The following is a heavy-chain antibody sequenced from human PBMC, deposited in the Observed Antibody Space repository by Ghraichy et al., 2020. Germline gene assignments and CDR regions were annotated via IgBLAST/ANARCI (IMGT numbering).Heavy chain of an antibody. Sequence: LSLTCAASGFTFSSYWMHWVRQAPGKGLVWVSRINSDGSSTSYADSVKGRFTISRDNAKNTLYLQMNSLRAEDTAVYYCAREAAAGIGAFDIWGQGTMVTVSS. CDR1: GFTFSSYW. J-gene: IGHJ3*02. V-gene: IGHV3-74*01. CDR3: AREAAAGIGAFDI. CDR2: INSDGSST. D-gene: IGHD6-13*01.